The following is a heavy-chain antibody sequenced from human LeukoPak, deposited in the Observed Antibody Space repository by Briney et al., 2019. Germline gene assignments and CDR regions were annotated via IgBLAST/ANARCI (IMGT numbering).Heavy chain of an antibody. CDR3: ARERAQEFGELPRHGMAV. V-gene: IGHV3-21*06. CDR2: ISTTSSYI. CDR1: GYTFSRYN. Sequence: GGSLRLSCAASGYTFSRYNMNWARQAPGGGLEWGLSISTTSSYIDYIDSAKGRFTISRDNAKNTLYLQMNRLSADDTAVYYFARERAQEFGELPRHGMAVCVEGTTVAVSS. D-gene: IGHD3-10*01. J-gene: IGHJ6*04.